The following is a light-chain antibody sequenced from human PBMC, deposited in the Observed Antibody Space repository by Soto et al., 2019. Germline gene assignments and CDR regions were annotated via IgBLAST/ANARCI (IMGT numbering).Light chain of an antibody. Sequence: DIQMTQSPSTLSASVGDRVTITCRASQGISSWLAWYQQKPGKVPKLLIYKASSLESGVPSRFSGSGSGTEFTLTISSLQPDDFATYYCQQYSSYSNTFGQGTKLEIK. CDR1: QGISSW. V-gene: IGKV1-5*03. J-gene: IGKJ2*01. CDR2: KAS. CDR3: QQYSSYSNT.